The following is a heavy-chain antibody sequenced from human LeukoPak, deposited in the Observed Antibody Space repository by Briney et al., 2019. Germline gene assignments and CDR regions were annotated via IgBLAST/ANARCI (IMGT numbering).Heavy chain of an antibody. D-gene: IGHD3-3*01. CDR2: MNPNSGNT. CDR1: GYTFTSYD. V-gene: IGHV1-8*01. Sequence: ASVKVSCKASGYTFTSYDINWVRQATGQGPEWMGWMNPNSGNTGYAQKFQGRVTMTRNTSISTAYMELSSLRSEDTAVYYCARGRPTQTIYYYYGMDVWGQGTTVTVSS. J-gene: IGHJ6*02. CDR3: ARGRPTQTIYYYYGMDV.